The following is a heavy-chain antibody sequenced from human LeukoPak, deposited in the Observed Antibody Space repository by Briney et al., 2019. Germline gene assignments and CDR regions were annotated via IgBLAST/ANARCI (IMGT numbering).Heavy chain of an antibody. J-gene: IGHJ6*03. CDR3: ARGGPPGYYYDYYMDV. CDR2: IHYSGST. CDR1: GGSISSYY. Sequence: SETLSLTCTVSGGSISSYYWSWIRQTPGKGLEWIGYIHYSGSTNFNPSLKSRVTISVDTSKNQFSLKMSSVTAADPAVYFCARGGPPGYYYDYYMDVWGKGTTVTISS. V-gene: IGHV4-59*01.